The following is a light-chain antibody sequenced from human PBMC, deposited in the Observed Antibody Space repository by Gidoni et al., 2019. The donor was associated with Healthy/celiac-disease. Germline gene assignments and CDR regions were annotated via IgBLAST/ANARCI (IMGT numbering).Light chain of an antibody. Sequence: QSALTQPASGSGSPGQSITISCTGTSSDVGGYNYVSGYQQHPGKAPKLMIYAVSNRPSGVSNRFSGSKSGNTASLTISVLQAEDEADYYCSSYTSSSTLEVFGTGTKVTVL. J-gene: IGLJ1*01. V-gene: IGLV2-14*03. CDR3: SSYTSSSTLEV. CDR1: SSDVGGYNY. CDR2: AVS.